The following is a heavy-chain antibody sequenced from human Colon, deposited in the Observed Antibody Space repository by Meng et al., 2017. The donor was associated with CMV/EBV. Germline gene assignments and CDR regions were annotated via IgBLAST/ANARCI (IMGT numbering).Heavy chain of an antibody. V-gene: IGHV3-23*01. CDR1: GVTFSDSV. CDR3: AKDATTSSWHRFDP. Sequence: GESLKISCVVSGVTFSDSVMSWVRQAPGKGLEWVAAISSRGDKRDYADSVKGRFTISRDNFRNTVILQMSSMKVEDTAVYYCAKDATTSSWHRFDPWGQGTLVTVSS. D-gene: IGHD6-13*01. CDR2: ISSRGDKR. J-gene: IGHJ5*02.